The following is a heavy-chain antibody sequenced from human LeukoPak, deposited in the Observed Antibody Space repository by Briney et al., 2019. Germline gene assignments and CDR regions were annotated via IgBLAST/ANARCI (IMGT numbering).Heavy chain of an antibody. CDR3: ARVLGPDYYDSSGYHPHAFDI. CDR1: GGSISSYY. CDR2: IYYSGST. J-gene: IGHJ3*02. D-gene: IGHD3-22*01. Sequence: PSETLSLTCTVSGGSISSYYWSWIRQPPGKGLEWIGDIYYSGSTNYNPSLKSRVTISVDTSKNQFSLKLSSVTAADTAVYYCARVLGPDYYDSSGYHPHAFDIWGQGTMVTVSS. V-gene: IGHV4-59*01.